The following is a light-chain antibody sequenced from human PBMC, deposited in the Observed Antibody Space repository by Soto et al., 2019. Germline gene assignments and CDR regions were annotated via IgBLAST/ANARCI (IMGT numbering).Light chain of an antibody. Sequence: SYELTQPPSVSVSPGQTARITCSGDALPKQYAYWYQQKPGQAPVLVIYKDSERPSGIPERFSGSSSGTTVTLTISGVQAEDAADYYCQSADSSGTWVFGGGTKLTV. CDR2: KDS. J-gene: IGLJ3*02. CDR3: QSADSSGTWV. V-gene: IGLV3-25*03. CDR1: ALPKQY.